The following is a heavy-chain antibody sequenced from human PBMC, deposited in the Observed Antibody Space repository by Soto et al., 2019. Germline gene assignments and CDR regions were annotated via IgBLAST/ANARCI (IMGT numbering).Heavy chain of an antibody. D-gene: IGHD5-18*01. CDR2: IIPVYGRS. CDR1: GGTFNSYT. Sequence: QEQLVKSGAEVKKPGSSVKVSCKASGGTFNSYTINWVRLAPGQGLEWMGAIIPVYGRSTYAQMFQGRVTFTADKSTNTIYMELSSLRSDDTAVYFCTRSGGYSYNLAFDHWGQGTLVTVSS. CDR3: TRSGGYSYNLAFDH. J-gene: IGHJ5*02. V-gene: IGHV1-69*06.